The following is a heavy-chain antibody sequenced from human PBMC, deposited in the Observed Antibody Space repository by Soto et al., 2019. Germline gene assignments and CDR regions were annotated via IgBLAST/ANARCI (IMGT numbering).Heavy chain of an antibody. Sequence: QVQLPESGPRLVKPSQTLSLTCTVSGGSLGSGGYYWRWIRQPPGKGLEWIGYIYPDGRTYYNPSLKRRGTISMGSSENQFSLRLTSVTDADTAGYYCARETSGDFDRYFQYCGQGTLVTVSS. CDR2: IYPDGRT. J-gene: IGHJ1*01. CDR3: ARETSGDFDRYFQY. D-gene: IGHD4-17*01. CDR1: GGSLGSGGYY. V-gene: IGHV4-31*03.